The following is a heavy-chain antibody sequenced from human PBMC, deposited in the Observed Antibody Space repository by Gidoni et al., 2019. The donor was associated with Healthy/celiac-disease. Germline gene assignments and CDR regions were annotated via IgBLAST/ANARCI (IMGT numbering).Heavy chain of an antibody. CDR2: INPNSGGT. J-gene: IGHJ4*02. D-gene: IGHD1-26*01. CDR3: ARDGEVGAENYFDY. Sequence: QVQLVQSGAEVTKPGASVQVSCKASGYPVPGYYMHWVRQAPGQGLEWMGWINPNSGGTNYAQKFQGWVTMTRDTSISTAYMELSRLRSDDTAVYYCARDGEVGAENYFDYWGQGTLVTVSS. CDR1: GYPVPGYY. V-gene: IGHV1-2*04.